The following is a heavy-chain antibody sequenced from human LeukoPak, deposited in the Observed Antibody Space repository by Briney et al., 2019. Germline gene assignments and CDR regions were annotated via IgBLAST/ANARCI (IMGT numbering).Heavy chain of an antibody. V-gene: IGHV3-7*01. CDR1: GFSFSSYA. J-gene: IGHJ3*02. CDR2: IKQDGSEK. Sequence: GGSLRLSCAASGFSFSSYAMSWVRQAPGKGLEWVANIKQDGSEKYYVDSVKGRFTISRDNAKNSLYLQMNSLRAEDTAVYYCARDLGYSSSWTDAFDIWGQGTMVTVSS. CDR3: ARDLGYSSSWTDAFDI. D-gene: IGHD6-13*01.